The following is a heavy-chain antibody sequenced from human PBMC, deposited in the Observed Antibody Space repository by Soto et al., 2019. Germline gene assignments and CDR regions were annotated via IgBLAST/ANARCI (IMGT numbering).Heavy chain of an antibody. D-gene: IGHD2-8*01. J-gene: IGHJ4*02. CDR2: LSDSGGSI. Sequence: PGGSMRLSCAASGFTFSRHAMTRVRQAPGKGLEWVSGLSDSGGSIYYADYVKGRFTISRDNSMNTMYLQMNTLRAEDTAVYYCEKVSSAWYAGFFDLWGQGTLVTVSS. CDR1: GFTFSRHA. CDR3: EKVSSAWYAGFFDL. V-gene: IGHV3-23*01.